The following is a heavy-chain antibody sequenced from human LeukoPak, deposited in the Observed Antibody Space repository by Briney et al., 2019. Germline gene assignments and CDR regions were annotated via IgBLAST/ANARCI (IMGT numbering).Heavy chain of an antibody. CDR1: GGSIRSYY. V-gene: IGHV4-59*01. CDR3: ARDVDYGDKSWFDP. Sequence: PSETLSLTCTVSGGSIRSYYWSWIRQPPGKGLEWIGYIYYSGSTNYNPSLESRVTISVDTSKNQFSLKLNSVTAADTAVYYCARDVDYGDKSWFDPWGQGTLVTVSS. D-gene: IGHD4-23*01. CDR2: IYYSGST. J-gene: IGHJ5*02.